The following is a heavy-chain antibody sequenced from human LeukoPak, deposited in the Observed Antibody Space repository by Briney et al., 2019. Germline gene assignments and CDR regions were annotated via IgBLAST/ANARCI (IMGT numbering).Heavy chain of an antibody. V-gene: IGHV3-21*01. CDR2: IGGNSKYI. CDR3: ARGPDIVVIPIVDDAFDI. J-gene: IGHJ3*02. CDR1: GLPLSTYS. D-gene: IGHD2-2*01. Sequence: GGSLRLSCAASGLPLSTYSMNWVRRAPGKGLEWVSSIGGNSKYIYYADSVKGRFTTSRDNAENSLYLQMNSLRAEDTAVYYCARGPDIVVIPIVDDAFDIWGQGTMVTVSS.